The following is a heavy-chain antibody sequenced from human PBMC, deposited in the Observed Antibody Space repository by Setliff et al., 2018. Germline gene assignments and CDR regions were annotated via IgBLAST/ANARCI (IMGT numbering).Heavy chain of an antibody. Sequence: SGGTFSRYVVSWVREAPGQGLEWMGGIIPMFGTNYAQKFQGRVTITADESTSTAYMELSSLGSEDTAVYYCAGGQPLVRKYYYYMDVWGKGTTVTAP. CDR1: GGTFSRYV. D-gene: IGHD3-10*01. CDR3: AGGQPLVRKYYYYMDV. J-gene: IGHJ6*03. V-gene: IGHV1-69*01. CDR2: IIPMFGT.